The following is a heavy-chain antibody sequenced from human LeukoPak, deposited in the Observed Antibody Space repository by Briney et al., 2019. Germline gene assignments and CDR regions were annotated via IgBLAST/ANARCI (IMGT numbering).Heavy chain of an antibody. CDR1: GFAFSSYA. Sequence: GGSLRLSCAAPGFAFSSYAMSWVRQAPGKGLEWVANIKQDGSEKYYVDSVKGRFTISRDNAKNSLYLQMNSLRAEDTAVYYCARDRLNCVDYWGQGTLVTVSS. CDR2: IKQDGSEK. CDR3: ARDRLNCVDY. J-gene: IGHJ4*02. D-gene: IGHD2-21*01. V-gene: IGHV3-7*01.